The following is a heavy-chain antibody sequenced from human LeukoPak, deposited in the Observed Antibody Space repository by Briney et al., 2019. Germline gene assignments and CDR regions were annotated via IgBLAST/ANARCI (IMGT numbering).Heavy chain of an antibody. CDR1: GYTFTSYT. V-gene: IGHV1-3*03. J-gene: IGHJ6*03. CDR2: INAGNGNT. D-gene: IGHD6-13*01. CDR3: ARARYETRIWPKSRYDYYHYMDV. Sequence: ASVKVSCKASGYTFTSYTIHWVRQAPGQRLEWMGWINAGNGNTKYPQEFQDRVTITRDTPASTAYMELSSLRSEDMAVYYCARARYETRIWPKSRYDYYHYMDVWGKGTTVTVSS.